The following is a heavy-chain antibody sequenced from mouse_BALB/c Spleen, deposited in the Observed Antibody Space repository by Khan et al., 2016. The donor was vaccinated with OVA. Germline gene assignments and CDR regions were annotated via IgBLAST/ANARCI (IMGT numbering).Heavy chain of an antibody. D-gene: IGHD2-14*01. CDR3: VRDGAYHRNDGWFAY. J-gene: IGHJ3*01. Sequence: QVQLKESGAELARPGASVKMSCKASGYTFTSYTIHWIKKRPGQGLEWIGYINPSNGYTNYNQKFKDKATLTTDKSSTTAYLHLSSLTSDDSAVYNGVRDGAYHRNDGWFAYWGQGTLVTVSA. CDR1: GYTFTSYT. V-gene: IGHV1-4*01. CDR2: INPSNGYT.